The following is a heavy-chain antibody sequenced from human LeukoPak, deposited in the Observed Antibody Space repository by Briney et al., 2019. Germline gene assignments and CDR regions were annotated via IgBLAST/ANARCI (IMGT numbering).Heavy chain of an antibody. Sequence: GGSLRLSCAASGFTFSSYSMNWVRQAPGKGLEWVSSISSSSSYMYYADSVKGRFTISRDNAKNSLYLQMNSLRAEDTAVYYCARTYYDFWSGYYPYWGQGTLVTVSS. D-gene: IGHD3-3*01. V-gene: IGHV3-21*01. J-gene: IGHJ4*02. CDR1: GFTFSSYS. CDR2: ISSSSSYM. CDR3: ARTYYDFWSGYYPY.